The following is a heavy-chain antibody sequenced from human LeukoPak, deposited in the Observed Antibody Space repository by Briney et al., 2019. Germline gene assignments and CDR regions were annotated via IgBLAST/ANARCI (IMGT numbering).Heavy chain of an antibody. Sequence: SETLSLTCTVSGYSINSDYYWGWIRQPPGEGLEWIANFYHSGSTYYSPSLKSRVTISIDTSKNQFSLNLSSVTAADTAVYYCARVLRSSRGAFDYWGQGTLVIVSS. CDR2: FYHSGST. V-gene: IGHV4-38-2*02. J-gene: IGHJ4*02. D-gene: IGHD3-10*01. CDR1: GYSINSDYY. CDR3: ARVLRSSRGAFDY.